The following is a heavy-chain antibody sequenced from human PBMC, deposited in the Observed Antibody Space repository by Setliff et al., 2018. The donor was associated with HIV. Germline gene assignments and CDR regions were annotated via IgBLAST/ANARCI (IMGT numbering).Heavy chain of an antibody. CDR3: VRGYFQGGFAY. CDR2: IFYTGST. J-gene: IGHJ4*02. CDR1: GGSISSSSYY. Sequence: PSETLSLTCTVSGGSISSSSYYWDWIRQPPGKSLEWVGSIFYTGSTNYRPSLESRITMSVDTSQNQVSLQLSSVTPEDTAVYYCVRGYFQGGFAYWGPGTLVTVSS. D-gene: IGHD3-10*01. V-gene: IGHV4-39*07.